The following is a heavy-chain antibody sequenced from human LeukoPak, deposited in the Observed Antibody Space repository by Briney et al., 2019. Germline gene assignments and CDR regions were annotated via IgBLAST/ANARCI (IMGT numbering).Heavy chain of an antibody. CDR3: ARRWGLTTTHSNSKGYDY. V-gene: IGHV1-8*01. CDR2: MDPNSGRT. Sequence: ASVKVSCKACGYTLPSYVINWVRPATGQGLEWMGWMDPNSGRTGYAQNFQGRITITRNTSISTAYMELRSLRSEDTAVYYCARRWGLTTTHSNSKGYDYWGQGTLVTVSS. CDR1: GYTLPSYV. D-gene: IGHD4-11*01. J-gene: IGHJ4*02.